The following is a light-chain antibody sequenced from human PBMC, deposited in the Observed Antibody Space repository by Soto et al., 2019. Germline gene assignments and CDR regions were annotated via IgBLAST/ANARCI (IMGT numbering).Light chain of an antibody. Sequence: QSVLTQPASVTGSPGQSITISCTGTRSDVGHYDYVSWYQQHPGKAPKLMIYHVTYRPSGVSNRYSGSKSGNSASLTISGLQADDEADYYCCSLTTSHTYVFGSGTKVTVL. J-gene: IGLJ1*01. CDR3: CSLTTSHTYV. CDR2: HVT. V-gene: IGLV2-14*03. CDR1: RSDVGHYDY.